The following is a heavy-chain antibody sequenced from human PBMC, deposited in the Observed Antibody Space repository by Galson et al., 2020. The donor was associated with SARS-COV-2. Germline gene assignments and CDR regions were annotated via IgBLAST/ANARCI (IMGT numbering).Heavy chain of an antibody. CDR2: IYHTGSI. CDR1: GDSIRSSNR. CDR3: VARAIPRGWRYAYRL. D-gene: IGHD3-16*01. J-gene: IGHJ4*02. V-gene: IGHV4-4*02. Sequence: ASETLSLTCTVSGDSIRSSNRWGWVRQSPEKGLEWIGDIYHTGSINYNPSLKSRLTISLDKSKNQFSLALTSVTAADTAIYYCVARAIPRGWRYAYRLWGQGTLVTVSS.